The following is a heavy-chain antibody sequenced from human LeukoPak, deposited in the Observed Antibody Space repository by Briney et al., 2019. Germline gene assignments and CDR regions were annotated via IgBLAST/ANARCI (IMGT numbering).Heavy chain of an antibody. D-gene: IGHD3-22*01. CDR1: GYTLTELS. V-gene: IGHV1-24*01. Sequence: ASVKVSCKVSGYTLTELSMHWVRQAPGKGLEWMGGFDPEDGETIYAQKFQGRVTMTRDTSINTAYMELSSLTSEDTAVYYCARGGDYYNTTILHIWGQGTMVTVSS. CDR3: ARGGDYYNTTILHI. CDR2: FDPEDGET. J-gene: IGHJ3*02.